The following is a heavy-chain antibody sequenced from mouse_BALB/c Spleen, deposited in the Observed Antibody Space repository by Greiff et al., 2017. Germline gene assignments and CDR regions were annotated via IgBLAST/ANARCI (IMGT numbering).Heavy chain of an antibody. V-gene: IGHV6-6*02. J-gene: IGHJ4*01. CDR2: IRLKSNNYAT. CDR3: TRGYYRYDDYAMDY. Sequence: EVMLVESGGGLVQPGGSMKLSCVASGFTFSNYWMNWVRQSPEKGLEWVAEIRLKSNNYATHYAESVKGRFTISRDDSKSSVYLQMNNLRAEDTGIYYCTRGYYRYDDYAMDYWGQGTSVTVSS. D-gene: IGHD2-14*01. CDR1: GFTFSNYW.